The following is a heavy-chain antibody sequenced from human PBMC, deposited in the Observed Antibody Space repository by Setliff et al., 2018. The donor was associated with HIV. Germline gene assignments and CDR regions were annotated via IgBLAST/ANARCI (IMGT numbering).Heavy chain of an antibody. V-gene: IGHV3-23*01. CDR1: GFSFSSYA. D-gene: IGHD3-10*01. CDR2: ISGSGSST. Sequence: PGGSLRLSCTASGFSFSSYAMSWVRQAPGKGLEWVSGISGSGSSTYYADSVKGRSTISRDNSGDTLYLHMNNLRAEDTAVYYCAKAGPVGNYYYYMDVWGKGTTVTVSS. J-gene: IGHJ6*03. CDR3: AKAGPVGNYYYYMDV.